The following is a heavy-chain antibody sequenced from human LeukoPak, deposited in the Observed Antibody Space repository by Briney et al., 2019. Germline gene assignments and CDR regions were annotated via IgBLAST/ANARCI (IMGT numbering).Heavy chain of an antibody. V-gene: IGHV6-1*01. CDR1: VDSVCSNSAA. J-gene: IGHJ5*02. CDR2: TYYRSKWYN. CDR3: AVAGTRRWFDP. D-gene: IGHD6-19*01. Sequence: SQTLSLTCAISVDSVCSNSAARNWIRQSPSRGLEWLGRTYYRSKWYNDYAVSVKSRITINPDTSKNQFSLQLNSVTPEDTAVYYCAVAGTRRWFDPWGQGTLVTVSS.